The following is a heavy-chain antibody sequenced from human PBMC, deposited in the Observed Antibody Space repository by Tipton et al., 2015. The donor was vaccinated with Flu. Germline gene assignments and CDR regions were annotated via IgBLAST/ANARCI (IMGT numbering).Heavy chain of an antibody. CDR3: ARRASALVAGYYYGIDV. D-gene: IGHD2-15*01. CDR2: VHTAGST. Sequence: TLSLTCTVSGGSINSFYWSWIRQPAGTGLQWIGHVHTAGSTNYNPSLKSRVTISVDTSKNQLSLKLTSVTAADTAVYYCARRASALVAGYYYGIDVWGQGTTVTVSS. J-gene: IGHJ6*02. CDR1: GGSINSFY. V-gene: IGHV4-4*07.